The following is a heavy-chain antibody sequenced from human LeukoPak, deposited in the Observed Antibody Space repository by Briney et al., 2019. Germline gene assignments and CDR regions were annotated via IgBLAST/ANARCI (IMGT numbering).Heavy chain of an antibody. V-gene: IGHV3-9*01. D-gene: IGHD6-19*01. J-gene: IGHJ4*02. CDR2: ISWNSGSI. CDR1: GFTFDDYA. Sequence: PGRSLRLSCAASGFTFDDYAMHWVRQAPGKGLEGVSGISWNSGSIGYADSVKGRFTISRDNAKNSLYLQMNSLRAEDTALYYCAKDMGSGWYGGVDYWGQGTRVTVSS. CDR3: AKDMGSGWYGGVDY.